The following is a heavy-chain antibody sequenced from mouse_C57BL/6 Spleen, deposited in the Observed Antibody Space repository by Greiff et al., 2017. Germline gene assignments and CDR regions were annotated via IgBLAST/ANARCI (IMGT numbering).Heavy chain of an antibody. V-gene: IGHV1-64*01. J-gene: IGHJ3*01. CDR2: IHPNSGST. D-gene: IGHD3-3*01. Sequence: QVQLKQPGAELVKPGASVKLSCKASGYTFTSYWMHWVKQRPGQGLEWIGMIHPNSGSTNYTEKFKSKATLTVDKSSSTAYMQLSSRTSEDSAVYYCARSRDAFAYWGEGTLVTVSA. CDR3: ARSRDAFAY. CDR1: GYTFTSYW.